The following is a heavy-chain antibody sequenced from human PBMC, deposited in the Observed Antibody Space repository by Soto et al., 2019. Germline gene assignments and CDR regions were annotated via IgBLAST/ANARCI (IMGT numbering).Heavy chain of an antibody. J-gene: IGHJ4*02. CDR1: GGSISSNYL. V-gene: IGHV4-4*02. D-gene: IGHD6-13*01. CDR3: ARAAMGGSSWPFDY. Sequence: SETLSLTCALSGGSISSNYLWSWGRQPPGKGLEWIGEIYYSGSTNYNPSLKSRVVVSVDKSKNQFSLNVTSVTAADTAAYYCARAAMGGSSWPFDYWGQGTLVTVSS. CDR2: IYYSGST.